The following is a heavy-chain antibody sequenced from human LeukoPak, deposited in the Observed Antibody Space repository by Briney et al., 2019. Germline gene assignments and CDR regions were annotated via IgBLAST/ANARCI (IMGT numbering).Heavy chain of an antibody. CDR1: GYTFTGYY. D-gene: IGHD4-11*01. V-gene: IGHV1-2*02. J-gene: IGHJ4*02. Sequence: ASVKVSCKASGYTFTGYYMHWVRQAPGQGLEWMGWINPNSGGTNYAQKFQGRVTMTRDTSISTAYMELSRLRSDDTAVYYCARSNDYSNPHFDYWSQGTLVTVSS. CDR2: INPNSGGT. CDR3: ARSNDYSNPHFDY.